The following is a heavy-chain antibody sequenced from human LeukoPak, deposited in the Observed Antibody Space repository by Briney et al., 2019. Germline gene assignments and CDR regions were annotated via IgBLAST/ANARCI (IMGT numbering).Heavy chain of an antibody. CDR2: IYTSGST. D-gene: IGHD6-19*01. CDR1: GGSISSGSYY. V-gene: IGHV4-61*02. J-gene: IGHJ5*02. Sequence: SQTLSLTCTVSGGSISSGSYYWRWIRQPAGTGLEWIGRIYTSGSTNYNPSLKSRVTISVDTSKNQFSLKLSSVTAADTAVYYCARAGGGKSAVNWFDPWGQGTLVTVSS. CDR3: ARAGGGKSAVNWFDP.